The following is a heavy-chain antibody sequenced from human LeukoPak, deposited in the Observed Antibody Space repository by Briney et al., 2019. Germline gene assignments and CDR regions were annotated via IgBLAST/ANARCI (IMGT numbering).Heavy chain of an antibody. Sequence: PSETLSLTCNVSGGSFTNYYWSWIRQTPEKGPEWIGQINHSGDTSYNPSLRSRITLSVDRSKNQFSLKVTSVTAADTGVYYCARGPGTVGLSPWGQGTLVTVSS. V-gene: IGHV4-34*01. J-gene: IGHJ5*02. D-gene: IGHD1/OR15-1a*01. CDR1: GGSFTNYY. CDR2: INHSGDT. CDR3: ARGPGTVGLSP.